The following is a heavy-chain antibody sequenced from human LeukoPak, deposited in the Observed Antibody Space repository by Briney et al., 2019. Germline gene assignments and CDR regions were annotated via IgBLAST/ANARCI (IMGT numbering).Heavy chain of an antibody. V-gene: IGHV4-4*07. D-gene: IGHD3-22*01. CDR2: IYTSGST. CDR3: ARMLRYYDSSGYYVDY. Sequence: TPSETLSLTCTVSGGSISSYYWSWIRQPAGKGLEWIGRIYTSGSTNYSPSLKSRVTMSVDTSKNQFSLKLSSVTAADTAVYYCARMLRYYDSSGYYVDYWGQGTLVTVSS. J-gene: IGHJ4*02. CDR1: GGSISSYY.